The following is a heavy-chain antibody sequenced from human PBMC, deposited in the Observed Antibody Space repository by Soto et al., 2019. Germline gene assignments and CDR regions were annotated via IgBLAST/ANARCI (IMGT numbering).Heavy chain of an antibody. V-gene: IGHV1-3*01. CDR1: GYTFTTYA. Sequence: QVQLVQSGAEVKRPGASVKVSCKSSGYTFTTYALHWLRQAPGQGLQWMGWINAGSGNTKYSLDFQGRVTFTRDTPATTAYMELSSLRSEDTAVYYCARVPPLGNSGSYYIQHYDSWGQGTLVTVSS. CDR3: ARVPPLGNSGSYYIQHYDS. CDR2: INAGSGNT. D-gene: IGHD3-10*01. J-gene: IGHJ4*02.